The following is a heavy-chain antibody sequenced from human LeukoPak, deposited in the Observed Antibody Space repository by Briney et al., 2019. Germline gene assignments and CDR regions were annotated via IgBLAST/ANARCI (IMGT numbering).Heavy chain of an antibody. V-gene: IGHV3-33*01. J-gene: IGHJ6*03. CDR1: GFTFSSYG. CDR2: IWYDGSNK. D-gene: IGHD6-6*01. Sequence: GGSLRLSCAASGFTFSSYGMHWVRQAPGKGLEGVAVIWYDGSNKYYADSVKGRFTISKDNSKNTLYLQMNSLRAEDTAVYYCARDGYSSSSLYYYYMDVWGKGTTVTVSS. CDR3: ARDGYSSSSLYYYYMDV.